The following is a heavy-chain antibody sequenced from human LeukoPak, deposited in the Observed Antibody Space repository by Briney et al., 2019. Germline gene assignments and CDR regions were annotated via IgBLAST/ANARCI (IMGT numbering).Heavy chain of an antibody. D-gene: IGHD3-10*01. CDR1: GYTFTSYG. CDR2: ISAYNGNT. CDR3: ARAMVRGRGGPLTLNWFDP. Sequence: ASVKISCKASGYTFTSYGISWVRQAPGQGLEWMGWISAYNGNTNYAQKPQGRVTMTTDTSTSTAYMELRSLRSDDTAVYYCARAMVRGRGGPLTLNWFDPWGQGTLVTVSS. V-gene: IGHV1-18*01. J-gene: IGHJ5*02.